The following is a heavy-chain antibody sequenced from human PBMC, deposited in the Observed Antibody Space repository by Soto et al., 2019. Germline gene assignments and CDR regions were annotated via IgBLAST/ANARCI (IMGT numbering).Heavy chain of an antibody. J-gene: IGHJ5*02. CDR2: IYYSGST. V-gene: IGHV4-59*08. CDR3: ARLGYYYDSSGYTNWFDP. D-gene: IGHD3-22*01. Sequence: SETLSLTCAVSGGSISSYYWSWIRQPPGKGLEWIGYIYYSGSTNYNPSLKSRVNISVDTSKNQFSLKLSSVTAADTAVYYCARLGYYYDSSGYTNWFDPWGQGTLVTLSS. CDR1: GGSISSYY.